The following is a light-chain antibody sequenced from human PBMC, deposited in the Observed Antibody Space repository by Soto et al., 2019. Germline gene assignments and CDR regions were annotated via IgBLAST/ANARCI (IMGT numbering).Light chain of an antibody. J-gene: IGLJ1*01. CDR3: NSYVAGSIV. Sequence: QSDLTHPPSASGSPGQSVTISCTGTSSDVGKYVYVSWFKHHPGQAPKLIIYEVSKRPSGVTDRISGSKSGSTASLTVSGLQNEDEADYYCNSYVAGSIVFGTGT. CDR2: EVS. CDR1: SSDVGKYVY. V-gene: IGLV2-8*01.